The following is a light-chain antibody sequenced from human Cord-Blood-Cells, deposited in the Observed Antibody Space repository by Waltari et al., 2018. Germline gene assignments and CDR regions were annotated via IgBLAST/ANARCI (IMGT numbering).Light chain of an antibody. CDR1: SSDVGSYNL. CDR2: EVS. V-gene: IGLV2-23*02. Sequence: QSALTQPASVSGSPGQSITLSCTGTSSDVGSYNLVSWYHQHPGKAPKLMIYEVSKRPSGVSNRFSGSKSGNTASLTISGLQAEDEADYYCCSYAGSSTYVFGTGTKVTVL. J-gene: IGLJ1*01. CDR3: CSYAGSSTYV.